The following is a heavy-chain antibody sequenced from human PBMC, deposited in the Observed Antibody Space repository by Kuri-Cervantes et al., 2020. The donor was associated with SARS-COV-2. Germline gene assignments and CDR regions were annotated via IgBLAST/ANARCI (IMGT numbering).Heavy chain of an antibody. Sequence: GESLKISCAASGFTFSSYAMSWVRQAPGKGLEWVSGISGSGGRTYYADSVKGRFTISRDNAKNSLYLQMNSLRAEDTAVYYCARDRPTRVVLGNAFDIWGQGTMVTVSS. V-gene: IGHV3-23*01. J-gene: IGHJ3*02. D-gene: IGHD2-2*01. CDR1: GFTFSSYA. CDR3: ARDRPTRVVLGNAFDI. CDR2: ISGSGGRT.